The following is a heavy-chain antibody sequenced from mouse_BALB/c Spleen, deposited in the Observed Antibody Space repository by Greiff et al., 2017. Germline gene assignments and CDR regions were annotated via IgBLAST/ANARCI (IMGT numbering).Heavy chain of an antibody. V-gene: IGHV3-2*02. D-gene: IGHD2-14*01. CDR1: GYSITSDYA. CDR3: ARSERYDAVDY. Sequence: DVQLVESGPGLVKPSQSLSLTCTVTGYSITSDYAWNWIRQFPGNKLEWMGYISYSGSTSYNPSLKSRISITRDTSKNQFFLQLNSVTTEDTATYYCARSERYDAVDYWGQGTTLTVSS. J-gene: IGHJ2*01. CDR2: ISYSGST.